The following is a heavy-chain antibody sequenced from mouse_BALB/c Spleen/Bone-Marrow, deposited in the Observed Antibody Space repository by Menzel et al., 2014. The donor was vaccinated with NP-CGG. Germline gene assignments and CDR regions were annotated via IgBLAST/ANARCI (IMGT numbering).Heavy chain of an antibody. V-gene: IGHV7-3*02. J-gene: IGHJ1*01. CDR2: IRNKANGYTT. CDR3: ARDINYDIYWYFDV. CDR1: GFTFTDYY. Sequence: EVKLVESGGGLVQPGGSLRLSCATSGFTFTDYYMSWVRQPPGKALEWLGFIRNKANGYTTEYSASVKGRFTISRDNSQSILCLQMNTLRAEDSATYYCARDINYDIYWYFDVRGAGTTVTVSS. D-gene: IGHD2-4*01.